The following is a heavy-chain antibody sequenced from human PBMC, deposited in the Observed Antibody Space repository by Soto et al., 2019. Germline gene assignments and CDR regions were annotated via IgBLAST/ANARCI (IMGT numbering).Heavy chain of an antibody. V-gene: IGHV4-59*01. CDR3: ARAYGGYADY. Sequence: SETLSLASAVSGGSISSYYWSWIRQPPGKGLEWIGYIYYSGSTNYNPSLKSRVTISVDTSKNQFSLKLSSVTAADTAVYYCARAYGGYADYWGQGALVTVSS. CDR1: GGSISSYY. CDR2: IYYSGST. J-gene: IGHJ4*02. D-gene: IGHD5-12*01.